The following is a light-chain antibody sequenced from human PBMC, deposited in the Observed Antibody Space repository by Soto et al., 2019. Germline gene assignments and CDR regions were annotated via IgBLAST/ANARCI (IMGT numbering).Light chain of an antibody. J-gene: IGKJ2*01. V-gene: IGKV3-15*01. CDR1: HSVTSN. CDR3: QHYFNGPYT. CDR2: GPS. Sequence: EIVMTQSPATRPVSPGERATRSFMASHSVTSNVAWYQQKPGRAPSLLIYGPSTRATGIPARFSGSGSGTEFTLTSSNLQSEEFALYYCQHYFNGPYTCGQGTKLEIK.